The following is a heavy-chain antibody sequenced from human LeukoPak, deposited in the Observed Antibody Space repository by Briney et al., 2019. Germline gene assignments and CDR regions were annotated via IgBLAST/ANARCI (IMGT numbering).Heavy chain of an antibody. J-gene: IGHJ4*02. D-gene: IGHD6-19*01. CDR2: ISYDGSTK. Sequence: GGSLRLSCAASGFTFSSYAMHWVRQAPGKGLEWGAVISYDGSTKYYADPVKGRFTISRDNSKYTLYLQMNSLRAEDTAVYYCARDLIAVAGFDYWGQGTLVTVSS. V-gene: IGHV3-30-3*01. CDR3: ARDLIAVAGFDY. CDR1: GFTFSSYA.